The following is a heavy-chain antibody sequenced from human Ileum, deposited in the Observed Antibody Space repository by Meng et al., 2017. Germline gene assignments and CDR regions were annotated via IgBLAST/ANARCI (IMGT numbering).Heavy chain of an antibody. V-gene: IGHV4-61*02. CDR2: ISASGTT. Sequence: LQASAPVLWRPSHTLSLTCSVAVDSRSIGPYYRSWIRQPAGEGLEWLGRISASGTTNYNTSLNNRVTISLDTSKNQFSLKLSSVTAADTAVYYCARSSGTYYSWWFDPWGQGTLVTVSS. J-gene: IGHJ5*02. D-gene: IGHD3-10*01. CDR1: VDSRSIGPYY. CDR3: ARSSGTYYSWWFDP.